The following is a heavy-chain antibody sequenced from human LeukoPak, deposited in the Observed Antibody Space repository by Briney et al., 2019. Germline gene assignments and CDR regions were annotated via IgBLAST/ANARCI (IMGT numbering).Heavy chain of an antibody. CDR1: GFTFSDPY. J-gene: IGHJ3*02. CDR2: ISSSSSTI. CDR3: ARDLYSSSWYFVGGDAFDI. Sequence: GGSLRLSCEASGFTFSDPYMSWIRQAPGKGLEWVSYISSSSSTIYYADSVKGRFTISRDNAKNSLYLQMNSLRAEDTAVYYCARDLYSSSWYFVGGDAFDIWGQGTMVTVSS. V-gene: IGHV3-11*04. D-gene: IGHD6-13*01.